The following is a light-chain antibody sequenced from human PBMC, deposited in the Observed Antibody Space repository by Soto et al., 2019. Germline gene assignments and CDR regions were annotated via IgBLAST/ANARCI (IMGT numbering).Light chain of an antibody. Sequence: DIQMTQSPSTLSASVGDRVTITCRASQSISSWLAWYQQKPGKAPKLLIYKASSLESGVPSRFSGSLAGTEFTLTISSLQPDDFATYYCQQYNSHPWTFGQGTKVELQ. CDR2: KAS. CDR1: QSISSW. V-gene: IGKV1-5*03. J-gene: IGKJ1*01. CDR3: QQYNSHPWT.